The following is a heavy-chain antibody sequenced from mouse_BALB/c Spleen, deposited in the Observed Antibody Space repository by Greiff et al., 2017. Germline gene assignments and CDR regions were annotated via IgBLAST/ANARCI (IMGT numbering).Heavy chain of an antibody. Sequence: QLKESGPGLVKPSQSLSLTCSVTGYSITSGYYWNWIRQFPGNKLEWMGYISYDGSNNYNPSLKNRISITRDTSKNQFFLKLNSVTTEDTATYYCARDGLVYDGYYRAYWGQGTLVTVSA. D-gene: IGHD2-3*01. CDR3: ARDGLVYDGYYRAY. CDR2: ISYDGSN. CDR1: GYSITSGYY. J-gene: IGHJ3*01. V-gene: IGHV3-6*02.